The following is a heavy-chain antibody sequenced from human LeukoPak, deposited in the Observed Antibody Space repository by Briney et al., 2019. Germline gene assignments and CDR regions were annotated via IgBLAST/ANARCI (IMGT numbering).Heavy chain of an antibody. CDR3: ARESSGWGPCYDY. CDR1: GFTFTSYS. Sequence: GGSLRLSCAASGFTFTSYSMNWVRQAPGKGLEWVSSISSSSSSIYYADSVKGRFTISRDNAKSSLYLQMNSLRAEDTAVYYCARESSGWGPCYDYWGQGTLVTVSS. CDR2: ISSSSSSI. J-gene: IGHJ4*02. D-gene: IGHD6-19*01. V-gene: IGHV3-21*01.